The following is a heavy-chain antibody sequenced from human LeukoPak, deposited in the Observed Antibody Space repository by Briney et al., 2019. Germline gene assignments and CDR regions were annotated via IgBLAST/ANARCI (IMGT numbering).Heavy chain of an antibody. CDR1: GGSISSYY. J-gene: IGHJ6*02. D-gene: IGHD4-17*01. Sequence: SETLSLTCTVSGGSISSYYWSWIRQPPGKGLEWIGYIYYSGSTNYNPSLKSRVTISVDTSKNQFSLKLSSVTAADTAVYYCARVRAPSFDYYGMDVWGQGTTVTVSS. CDR3: ARVRAPSFDYYGMDV. V-gene: IGHV4-59*01. CDR2: IYYSGST.